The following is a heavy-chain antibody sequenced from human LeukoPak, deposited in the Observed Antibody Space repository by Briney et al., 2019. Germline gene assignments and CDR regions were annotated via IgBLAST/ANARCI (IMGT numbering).Heavy chain of an antibody. Sequence: SETLSLTCTVSGGSISSYYWSWIRQPPGKGLEWIGYIYYGGSTNYNPSLKSRVTISVDTSKNQFSLKLSSMTAADTAVYYCARVDPTAAAGTFDYWGQGTLVNVSS. D-gene: IGHD6-13*01. V-gene: IGHV4-59*01. CDR2: IYYGGST. CDR1: GGSISSYY. J-gene: IGHJ4*02. CDR3: ARVDPTAAAGTFDY.